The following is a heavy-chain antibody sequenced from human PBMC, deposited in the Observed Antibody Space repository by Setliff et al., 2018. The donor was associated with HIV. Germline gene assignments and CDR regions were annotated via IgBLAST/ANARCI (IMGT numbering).Heavy chain of an antibody. CDR1: GFAFSDYD. V-gene: IGHV3-13*01. D-gene: IGHD6-6*01. Sequence: GGSLRLSCATSGFAFSDYDFHWVRQVKGEGLEWVSAIGTGGDAYYADSVKGRFTISRENAKNSLYRQMNNVRAGDTAVYYCTRELNGHTSSHYYFGLDVWGQGTTVTVSS. CDR3: TRELNGHTSSHYYFGLDV. CDR2: IGTGGDA. J-gene: IGHJ6*02.